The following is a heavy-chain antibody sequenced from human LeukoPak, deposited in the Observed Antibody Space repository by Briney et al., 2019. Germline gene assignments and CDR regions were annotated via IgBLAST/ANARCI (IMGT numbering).Heavy chain of an antibody. CDR1: GFTVSNNY. CDR3: AKVGIVVVPAANREFDY. Sequence: GGSLRLSCVVSGFTVSNNYMSWVRQAPGKGLEWVSVIYSGGGTHYADSVKGRFTISRDNSKNTLYLQMNSLRAEDTAVYYCAKVGIVVVPAANREFDYWGQGTLVTVSS. J-gene: IGHJ4*02. CDR2: IYSGGGT. V-gene: IGHV3-53*01. D-gene: IGHD2-2*03.